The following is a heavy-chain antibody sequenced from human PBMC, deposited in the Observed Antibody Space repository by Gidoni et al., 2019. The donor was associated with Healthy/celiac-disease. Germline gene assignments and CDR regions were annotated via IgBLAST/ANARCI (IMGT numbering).Heavy chain of an antibody. CDR1: GFTFSSYW. CDR2: IKQDGREK. J-gene: IGHJ3*02. CDR3: ARDPVTADDAFDI. Sequence: EVQLVESGGNLVQPGGSLRLSCAASGFTFSSYWMSWVRQAPGKGLEWVANIKQDGREKYYVDSVKGRFTISRDNAKNSLYLQMNSLRAEDTAVYYCARDPVTADDAFDIWGQGTMVTVSS. V-gene: IGHV3-7*03. D-gene: IGHD2-21*02.